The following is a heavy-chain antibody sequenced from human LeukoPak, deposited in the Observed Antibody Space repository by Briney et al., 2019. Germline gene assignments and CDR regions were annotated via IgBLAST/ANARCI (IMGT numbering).Heavy chain of an antibody. Sequence: SQTLSLTCTVSGGSISSGDYYWSWIRQSAGKGLEWIGRIYSSGNTNYNPSFESRVTMSVDTSKNQLSLKLKSVTAADTAVYYCARTLDKDSSRAPYYYYMDVWGKGTTVTVSS. CDR3: ARTLDKDSSRAPYYYYMDV. CDR1: GGSISSGDYY. CDR2: IYSSGNT. J-gene: IGHJ6*03. D-gene: IGHD6-13*01. V-gene: IGHV4-61*02.